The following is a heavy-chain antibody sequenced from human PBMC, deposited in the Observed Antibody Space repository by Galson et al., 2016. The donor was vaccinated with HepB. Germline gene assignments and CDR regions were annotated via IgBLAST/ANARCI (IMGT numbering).Heavy chain of an antibody. Sequence: SLRLSCAASGFTFSTYSMNWVRQAPGKGLEWVSYISSSSGTIQYADSVKGRFTTSRDNAKNSLYLQMNGLRAEDTAVYYCARAGVYYFWNASDSWGQGTLVTVSS. J-gene: IGHJ4*02. V-gene: IGHV3-48*01. CDR1: GFTFSTYS. D-gene: IGHD3-3*01. CDR2: ISSSSGTI. CDR3: ARAGVYYFWNASDS.